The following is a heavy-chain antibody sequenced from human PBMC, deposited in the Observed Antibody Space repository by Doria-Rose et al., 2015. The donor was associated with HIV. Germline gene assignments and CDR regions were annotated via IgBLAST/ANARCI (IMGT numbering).Heavy chain of an antibody. CDR2: IFSDDER. Sequence: QVTLKESGPVLVKPTETLTLTCTVSGVSLSSPGMGVSWIRQPPGQALEWLANIFSDDERSYKTSLKSRLTISRGTPKSQVVLTMTDMDPVDTATYYCARIKSSRWYHKYYFDFWGQGTLVIVSA. CDR3: ARIKSSRWYHKYYFDF. J-gene: IGHJ4*02. D-gene: IGHD6-13*01. CDR1: GVSLSSPGMG. V-gene: IGHV2-26*01.